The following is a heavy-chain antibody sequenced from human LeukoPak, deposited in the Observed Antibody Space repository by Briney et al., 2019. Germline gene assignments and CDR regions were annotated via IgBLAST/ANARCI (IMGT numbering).Heavy chain of an antibody. CDR3: AKNSGHLGYYYMDV. CDR2: ISGGGGNT. J-gene: IGHJ6*03. Sequence: GSLRLSCAASGFTFSSYAMSWVRQAPGKGLEWVSGISGGGGNTYYADSVKGRFTISRDNSKNTLYLQMNSLRAEDTAVYYWAKNSGHLGYYYMDVWGKGTTVTVSS. CDR1: GFTFSSYA. V-gene: IGHV3-23*01.